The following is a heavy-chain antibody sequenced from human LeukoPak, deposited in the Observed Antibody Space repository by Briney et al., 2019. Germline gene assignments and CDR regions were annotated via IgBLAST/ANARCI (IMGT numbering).Heavy chain of an antibody. CDR1: GFTFSSIA. J-gene: IGHJ4*02. D-gene: IGHD3-3*01. Sequence: GGSLRLSCAASGFTFSSIAMTWVRQAPGKGLEWVSTIRSNGETTYNADSVKGRFTISRDNSKNTLYLQMNSLRVEDTAVYYCAKDFYRDITARIDYWGQGTLVTVSS. CDR3: AKDFYRDITARIDY. V-gene: IGHV3-23*01. CDR2: IRSNGETT.